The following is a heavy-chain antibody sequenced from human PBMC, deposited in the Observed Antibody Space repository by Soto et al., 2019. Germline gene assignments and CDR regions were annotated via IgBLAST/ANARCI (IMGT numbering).Heavy chain of an antibody. V-gene: IGHV4-4*07. CDR2: IYSSGSA. D-gene: IGHD1-26*01. CDR3: ATIVGANDY. J-gene: IGHJ4*02. Sequence: SETLSLTCTVSRASIYTYSWTWIRQPAGKGLQWIGHIYSSGSANYSPSLKSRVSMSVDSSKNQISLKLSSVTAAVTAVYYCATIVGANDYWGQGTLVTVSS. CDR1: RASIYTYS.